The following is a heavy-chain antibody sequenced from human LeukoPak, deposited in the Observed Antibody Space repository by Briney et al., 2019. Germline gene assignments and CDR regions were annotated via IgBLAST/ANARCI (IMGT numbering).Heavy chain of an antibody. CDR1: GYTFTSYG. V-gene: IGHV1-18*01. CDR2: ISAYNGNT. Sequence: GASVKVSCKASGYTFTSYGISWVRQAPGQGLEWMGWISAYNGNTNYAQKLQGRVTMTTDTSTSTAYMELRSLRSDDTAVYYCARGSSLARVVQRHDYWGQGTLVTVSS. CDR3: ARGSSLARVVQRHDY. D-gene: IGHD1-1*01. J-gene: IGHJ4*02.